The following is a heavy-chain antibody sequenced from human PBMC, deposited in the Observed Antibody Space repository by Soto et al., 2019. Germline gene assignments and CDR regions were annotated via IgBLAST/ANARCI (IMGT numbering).Heavy chain of an antibody. CDR2: IIPIFGTA. Sequence: SVKVSCKASGGTFSSYAISWVRQAPGQGLEWMGGIIPIFGTANYAQKFQGRVTITADKSKSTAYMELSSLRSEDTAVYYCASGWGATVTAYYFDYWGQGTLVTVSS. CDR3: ASGWGATVTAYYFDY. D-gene: IGHD4-17*01. J-gene: IGHJ4*02. V-gene: IGHV1-69*06. CDR1: GGTFSSYA.